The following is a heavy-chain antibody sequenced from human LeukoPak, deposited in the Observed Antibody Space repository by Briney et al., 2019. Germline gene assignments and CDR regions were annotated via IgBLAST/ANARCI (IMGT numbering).Heavy chain of an antibody. D-gene: IGHD1-7*01. Sequence: SETLSLTCAVYGGSLSGYYWSWIRQPPGKGLEWIGEINHSGSTNYNPSLKSRVTISVDTSKNQFSLKLSSVTAADTAVYYCARNYQGYYYYMDVWGKGTTVTVSS. CDR2: INHSGST. J-gene: IGHJ6*03. V-gene: IGHV4-34*01. CDR3: ARNYQGYYYYMDV. CDR1: GGSLSGYY.